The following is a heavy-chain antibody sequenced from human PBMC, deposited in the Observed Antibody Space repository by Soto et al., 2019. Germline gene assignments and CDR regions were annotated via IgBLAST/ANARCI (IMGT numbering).Heavy chain of an antibody. CDR2: ISSTSRYT. J-gene: IGHJ4*02. V-gene: IGHV3-11*05. Sequence: QVQLVESGGGLVKPGGSLRLSCVASGLTFTDYYMTWIRPAPGKGLEGGSYISSTSRYTKYADSVKGQFTISRDDAKNSLDLQMNSLRSDDTAIYFCARDRAGYSSVGDYWGQGTLVTVSS. CDR1: GLTFTDYY. D-gene: IGHD6-19*01. CDR3: ARDRAGYSSVGDY.